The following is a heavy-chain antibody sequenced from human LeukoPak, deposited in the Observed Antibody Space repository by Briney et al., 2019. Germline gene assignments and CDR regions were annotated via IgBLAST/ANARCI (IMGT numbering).Heavy chain of an antibody. V-gene: IGHV1-18*01. D-gene: IGHD1-1*01. CDR3: ARRTTGPTIWFDP. CDR2: ISTYNGNT. J-gene: IGHJ5*02. Sequence: GASVKVSCKASGYTFTSYGISWVRQAPGQGLEWRGWISTYNGNTKYAQKVQGRVTITADESTSTAYMELSSLRSEDTAVYYCARRTTGPTIWFDPWRQGTLVTVSS. CDR1: GYTFTSYG.